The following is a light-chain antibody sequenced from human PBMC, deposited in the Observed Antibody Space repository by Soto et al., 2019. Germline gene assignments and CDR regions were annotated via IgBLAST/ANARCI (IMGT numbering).Light chain of an antibody. CDR3: QQYYSVPWT. V-gene: IGKV4-1*01. J-gene: IGKJ1*01. Sequence: DIVMTQSPDSLAVSLGERATINCKSSQSVLHSSTNKNYLAWYQQKPGQSPNLLIYWASAREYGVPDRFSGSGSETEFTLTISSLQAEDVAVYYCQQYYSVPWTFGQGTKVESK. CDR2: WAS. CDR1: QSVLHSSTNKNY.